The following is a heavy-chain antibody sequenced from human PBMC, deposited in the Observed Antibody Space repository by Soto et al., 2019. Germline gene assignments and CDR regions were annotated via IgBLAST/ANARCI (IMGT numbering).Heavy chain of an antibody. J-gene: IGHJ6*02. CDR1: GFTFSIYW. Sequence: GSLRLSCSASGFTFSIYWMTWVRQAPGKGLEWVANIKQDGSEKYYVDSVKGRFTISRDNAKNSLFLQMNSLRAEDTALYYCAREGGGYGDYFYYYGMDVWGQGTTVTVSS. D-gene: IGHD4-17*01. CDR2: IKQDGSEK. CDR3: AREGGGYGDYFYYYGMDV. V-gene: IGHV3-7*01.